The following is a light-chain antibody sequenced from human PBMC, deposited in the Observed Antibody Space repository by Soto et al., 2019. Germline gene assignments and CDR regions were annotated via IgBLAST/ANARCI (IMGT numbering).Light chain of an antibody. V-gene: IGKV1-39*01. CDR1: QRISGY. CDR2: AAS. J-gene: IGKJ3*01. CDR3: QQSYSTPFT. Sequence: DIQMTQSPSSLSGSVGDRVTITCRASQRISGYLNWYQQKPGKAPKLLIYAASSLQSGVPSRFSGSGSGTDFTLTISSLQPEDFATYYCQQSYSTPFTFGPGTKVDIK.